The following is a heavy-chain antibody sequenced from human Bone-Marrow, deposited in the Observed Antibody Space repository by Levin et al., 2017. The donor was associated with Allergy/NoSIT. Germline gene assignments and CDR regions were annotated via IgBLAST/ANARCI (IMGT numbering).Heavy chain of an antibody. CDR1: GFTFSRSP. CDR3: ASGKGPDYYDSSGYYPLYYYFMEV. J-gene: IGHJ6*02. D-gene: IGHD3-22*01. V-gene: IGHV3-30*04. Sequence: PGGSLRLSCAASGFTFSRSPMDWVRQAPGKGLEWVAVISYDGSKKDYADSVKGRFTISRDNSKNTLYLDMNSLRPEDTAVYSCASGKGPDYYDSSGYYPLYYYFMEVWGQGTTVTVSS. CDR2: ISYDGSKK.